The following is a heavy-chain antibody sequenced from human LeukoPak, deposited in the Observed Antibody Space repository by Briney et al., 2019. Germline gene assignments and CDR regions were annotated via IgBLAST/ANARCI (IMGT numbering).Heavy chain of an antibody. J-gene: IGHJ4*02. V-gene: IGHV3-23*01. CDR3: ARGPYTVPFDY. CDR2: ISGSGGST. Sequence: GGSLRLSCAASGFTFSSYAMSWVRQAPGKGLEWVSAISGSGGSTYYADSVKGRFTISRDNAKNSLYLQMNSLRAEDTAVYYCARGPYTVPFDYWGQGTLVTVSS. D-gene: IGHD4-17*01. CDR1: GFTFSSYA.